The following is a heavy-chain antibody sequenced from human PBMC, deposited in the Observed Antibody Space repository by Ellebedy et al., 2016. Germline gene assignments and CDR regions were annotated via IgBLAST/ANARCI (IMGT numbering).Heavy chain of an antibody. CDR1: GFTFNTYW. J-gene: IGHJ4*02. D-gene: IGHD5-12*01. CDR2: IKPDGSET. CDR3: ARGRGSGYRIDN. Sequence: GESLKISCAASGFTFNTYWMTWLRQAPGKGLEWVANIKPDGSETYYVDSVKGRFTISRDNAKNSLYLQMNSLSAEDTAVYYCARGRGSGYRIDNWGQGTLVTVSS. V-gene: IGHV3-7*01.